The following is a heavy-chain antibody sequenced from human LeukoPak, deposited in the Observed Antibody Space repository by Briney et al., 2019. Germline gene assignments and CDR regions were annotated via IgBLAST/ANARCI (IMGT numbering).Heavy chain of an antibody. D-gene: IGHD6-19*01. CDR2: ISSSSSYI. Sequence: GGSLSLSCAASGFTFSSYSMNWVRQAPGKGLEWVSSISSSSSYIYYADSVKGRFTISRDNAKNSLYLQMNSLRAEDTAVYYCARVGVYSSGCFDYWGQGTLVTVSS. V-gene: IGHV3-21*01. CDR1: GFTFSSYS. CDR3: ARVGVYSSGCFDY. J-gene: IGHJ4*02.